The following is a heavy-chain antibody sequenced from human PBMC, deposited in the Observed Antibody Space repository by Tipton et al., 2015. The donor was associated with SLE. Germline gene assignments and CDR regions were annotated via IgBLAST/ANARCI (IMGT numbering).Heavy chain of an antibody. CDR3: ARAPIGVPAAYCQH. CDR1: GGSFSGYY. Sequence: TLSLTCAVYGGSFSGYYWSWIRQPPGKGLEWIGEINHSGSTNYNPSLKSRVTISVDTSKNQFSLKLSSVTAADTAVYYCARAPIGVPAAYCQHWGQGTLVTVSS. D-gene: IGHD2-2*01. V-gene: IGHV4-34*01. J-gene: IGHJ1*01. CDR2: INHSGST.